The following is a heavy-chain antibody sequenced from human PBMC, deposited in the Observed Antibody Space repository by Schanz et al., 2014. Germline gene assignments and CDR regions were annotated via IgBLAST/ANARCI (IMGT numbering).Heavy chain of an antibody. V-gene: IGHV3-23*01. J-gene: IGHJ4*02. Sequence: QLLESGGGLVQPGGSLRLSCAASGFTFSSYAMSWVRQAPGKGLEWISAISGSGVSTHYADSVKGRFTISRDNSKSTLYLQMNSLRVEDTAVYYCAKGGSSLDDWGQGTLVIVSS. CDR2: ISGSGVST. D-gene: IGHD3-16*01. CDR1: GFTFSSYA. CDR3: AKGGSSLDD.